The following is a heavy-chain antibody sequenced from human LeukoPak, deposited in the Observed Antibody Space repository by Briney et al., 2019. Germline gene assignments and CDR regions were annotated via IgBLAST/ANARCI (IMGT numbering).Heavy chain of an antibody. J-gene: IGHJ3*02. V-gene: IGHV1-8*01. CDR3: ARVITGAFDI. D-gene: IGHD3-22*01. CDR1: GYTFTSYD. CDR2: MNPNSGNT. Sequence: ASVKVSCKASGYTFTSYDINWVRQATGQGLEWMGWMNPNSGNTGYAQKFQGRVTKTRDTSISTAYMELSRLRSDDTAVYYCARVITGAFDIWGQGTMVTVSS.